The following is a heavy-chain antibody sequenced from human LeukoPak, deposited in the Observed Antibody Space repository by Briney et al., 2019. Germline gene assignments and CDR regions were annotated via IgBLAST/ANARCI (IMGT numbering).Heavy chain of an antibody. CDR3: ASTDWGITMVRGVLPGPH. Sequence: TGGSLRLSCAASGFTFSDYYMSWIRQAPGKGLEWISIIYSGGTTNYADSLKDRFIISRDISKNIVYLQMNSLRAEDTAVYYCASTDWGITMVRGVLPGPHWGQGTLVTVSS. CDR2: IYSGGTT. V-gene: IGHV3-66*01. J-gene: IGHJ4*02. CDR1: GFTFSDYY. D-gene: IGHD3-10*01.